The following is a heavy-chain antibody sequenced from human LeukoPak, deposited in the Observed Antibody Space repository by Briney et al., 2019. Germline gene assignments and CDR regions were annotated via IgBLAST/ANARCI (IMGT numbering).Heavy chain of an antibody. CDR3: AREEWAAAD. CDR1: GFTFTTYW. Sequence: PGGSLRLSCAASGFTFTTYWMTWVRQAPGKGLEWVANIKTDGSQKIYVDSVKGRFTISRDNAKNSVYLQMNSLRGEDTAIYYCAREEWAAADWGQGTLVTVSS. CDR2: IKTDGSQK. D-gene: IGHD6-13*01. J-gene: IGHJ4*02. V-gene: IGHV3-7*01.